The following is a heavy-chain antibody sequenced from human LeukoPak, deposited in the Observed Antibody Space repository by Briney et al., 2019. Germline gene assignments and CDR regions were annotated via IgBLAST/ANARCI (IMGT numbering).Heavy chain of an antibody. CDR3: AKRSGSGGPFDY. CDR2: ISPGGST. D-gene: IGHD3-10*01. V-gene: IGHV3-23*01. CDR1: GFSFSSYG. Sequence: GGSLRLSCATSGFSFSSYGMSWVRQAPGRGLEWVSNISPGGSTNYADSVKGRFTISRDNYKNTMYLQMNSLRAEDTAVYYCAKRSGSGGPFDYWGQGILVTVSS. J-gene: IGHJ4*02.